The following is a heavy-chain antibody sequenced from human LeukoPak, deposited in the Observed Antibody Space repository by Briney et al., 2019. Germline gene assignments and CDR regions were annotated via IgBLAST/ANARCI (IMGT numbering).Heavy chain of an antibody. D-gene: IGHD3-10*01. CDR3: ARALVGFGELYIDY. J-gene: IGHJ4*02. CDR1: GGSISSYY. V-gene: IGHV4-59*01. CDR2: IYYSGST. Sequence: PSETLSLTCTVSGGSISSYYWSWIRQPPGKGLEWIGYIYYSGSTNYNPSLKSRVTISVDTSKNQFSLKLSSVTAADTAVYYCARALVGFGELYIDYWGQGTLVTVSS.